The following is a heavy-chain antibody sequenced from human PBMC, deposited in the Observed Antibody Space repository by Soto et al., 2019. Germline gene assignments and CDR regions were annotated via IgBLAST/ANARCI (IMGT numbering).Heavy chain of an antibody. D-gene: IGHD4-17*01. CDR1: GGSISSYF. CDR2: IYTSGST. Sequence: SETLSLTCTVSGGSISSYFWSWVGQPAGKRLEWIGRIYTSGSTNYNPSLKSRVTMSVDTSKNQFSLKLSSVTAADTAVYYCASTNWGTTVRTRGAFDIWGQGTMVTVSS. J-gene: IGHJ3*02. V-gene: IGHV4-4*07. CDR3: ASTNWGTTVRTRGAFDI.